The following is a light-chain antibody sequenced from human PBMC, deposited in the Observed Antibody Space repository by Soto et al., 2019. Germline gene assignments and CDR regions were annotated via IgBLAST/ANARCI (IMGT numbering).Light chain of an antibody. CDR3: QQYGSSLFT. J-gene: IGKJ3*01. V-gene: IGKV3-20*01. Sequence: EIVLTQSPGTLSLSPGERATLSCRASQSGSSSYLAWYQQKPGQAPRLLIYAASSRATGIPDRFSGSGSGTDFTLTISRLEPEDFAVYYCQQYGSSLFTFGPGTKVDIK. CDR1: QSGSSSY. CDR2: AAS.